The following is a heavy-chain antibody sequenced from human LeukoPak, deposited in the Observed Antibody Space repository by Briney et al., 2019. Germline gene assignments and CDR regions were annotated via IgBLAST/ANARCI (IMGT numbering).Heavy chain of an antibody. J-gene: IGHJ3*02. CDR3: ARDGGVLRFLEWLYAFDI. D-gene: IGHD3-3*01. CDR1: GYSISIGYY. V-gene: IGHV4-38-2*02. CDR2: IYHTGIT. Sequence: SETLSLTCAVSGYSISIGYYWGWIRQPPGKGLEWIGSIYHTGITSYNPSLKSRVTISADTSKNQFSLNLTSVTAADTAVYYCARDGGVLRFLEWLYAFDIWGQGTMVIVSS.